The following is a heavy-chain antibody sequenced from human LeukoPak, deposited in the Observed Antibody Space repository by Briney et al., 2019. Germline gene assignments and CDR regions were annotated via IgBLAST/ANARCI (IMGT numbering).Heavy chain of an antibody. CDR2: INNDGSST. Sequence: GGSLRLSCAASGFTFSSYWMSWVRHAPGKGLVWVSRINNDGSSTNYADSVKGRFTISRDNAKNTLYLQMNSLRAEDTAVYYCARDLVVATGPDYWGQGTLVTVSS. D-gene: IGHD5-12*01. CDR3: ARDLVVATGPDY. CDR1: GFTFSSYW. J-gene: IGHJ4*02. V-gene: IGHV3-74*01.